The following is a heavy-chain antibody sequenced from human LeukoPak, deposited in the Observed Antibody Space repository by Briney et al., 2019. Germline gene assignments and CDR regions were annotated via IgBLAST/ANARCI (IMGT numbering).Heavy chain of an antibody. J-gene: IGHJ3*01. CDR1: GGSFSGYY. Sequence: SETLSLTCAVYGGSFSGYYWSWIRQPPGKGLEWIGEINHSGSTNYNPSLKGRVTISVGTSKNQFSLKLSSVTAADTAVYYCARGLLLSWGQGTMVTVSS. D-gene: IGHD2-15*01. CDR3: ARGLLLS. V-gene: IGHV4-34*01. CDR2: INHSGST.